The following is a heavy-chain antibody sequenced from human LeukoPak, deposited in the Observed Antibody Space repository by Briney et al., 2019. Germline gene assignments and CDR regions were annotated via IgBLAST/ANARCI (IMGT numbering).Heavy chain of an antibody. CDR1: GYTFTGYY. CDR2: INPNHGDT. Sequence: ASVKASCKASGYTFTGYYMHWVRQAPRQGLEWMGWINPNHGDTNYAQKFQDRVSMTRDTSISTAYMHLSRLRSADTAVYYCARSPHILTGENFDYWGQGTLLTVSS. J-gene: IGHJ4*02. D-gene: IGHD3-9*01. V-gene: IGHV1-2*02. CDR3: ARSPHILTGENFDY.